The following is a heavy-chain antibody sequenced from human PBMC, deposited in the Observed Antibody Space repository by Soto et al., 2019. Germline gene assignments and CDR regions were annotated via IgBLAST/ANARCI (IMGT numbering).Heavy chain of an antibody. CDR1: GFTFSSYG. CDR3: ARDGGGFLSDDFWSGYSPHYYGMDV. V-gene: IGHV3-48*02. J-gene: IGHJ6*02. CDR2: ISSSTTTI. D-gene: IGHD3-3*01. Sequence: PGGSLRLSCVGSGFTFSSYGMNWVRQAPGKGLEWLSFISSSTTTIYYADSVKGRFTISRDNAKNSLYLQMNSLRDEDTAVYYCARDGGGFLSDDFWSGYSPHYYGMDVWGQGTTVTVSS.